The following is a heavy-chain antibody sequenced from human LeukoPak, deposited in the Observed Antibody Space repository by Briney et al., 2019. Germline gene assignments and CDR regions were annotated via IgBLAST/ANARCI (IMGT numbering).Heavy chain of an antibody. J-gene: IGHJ6*03. CDR3: AREVTAARPSVYYMDV. Sequence: ASVKVSCKASGGTFSSYAISWVRQAPGQGLEWMGGMIPIFGTANYAQKFQGRVTITADESTSTAYMELSSLRSEDTAVYYCAREVTAARPSVYYMDVWGKGTTVSISS. CDR2: MIPIFGTA. V-gene: IGHV1-69*01. CDR1: GGTFSSYA. D-gene: IGHD6-6*01.